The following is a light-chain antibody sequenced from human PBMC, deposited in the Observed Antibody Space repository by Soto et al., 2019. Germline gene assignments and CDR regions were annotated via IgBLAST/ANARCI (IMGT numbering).Light chain of an antibody. CDR1: QSVRSSF. J-gene: IGKJ1*01. V-gene: IGKV3-20*01. CDR3: HHYGTSWT. Sequence: EIVLTQSPGTVSLSPGERATLSCRASQSVRSSFLAWYQQKPGQAPRLLISGASSRATGIPDRFSGSGSGTDFTITISRLEPEDFAVYYCHHYGTSWTFGQGTKLEI. CDR2: GAS.